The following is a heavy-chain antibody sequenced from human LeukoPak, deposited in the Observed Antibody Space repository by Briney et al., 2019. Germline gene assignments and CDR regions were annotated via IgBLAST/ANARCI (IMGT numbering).Heavy chain of an antibody. Sequence: QPGRSLRLSCAASGFTFSNYGKHWIRQAPGKGLEWVAVIWSDGSNKYYADSVKGRFTISRDNSKNTLYLQMNSLRAEDTAVYYCARGGELGVWDWFDPWGQGTLVTVSS. CDR1: GFTFSNYG. D-gene: IGHD3-16*01. CDR2: IWSDGSNK. J-gene: IGHJ5*02. CDR3: ARGGELGVWDWFDP. V-gene: IGHV3-33*01.